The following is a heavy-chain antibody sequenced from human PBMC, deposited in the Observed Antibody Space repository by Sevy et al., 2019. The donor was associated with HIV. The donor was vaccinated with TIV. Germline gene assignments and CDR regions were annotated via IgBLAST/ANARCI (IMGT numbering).Heavy chain of an antibody. V-gene: IGHV3-48*01. CDR2: TSSSSGTI. CDR1: GFRFSSYS. D-gene: IGHD7-27*01. Sequence: GGSLRLSCVTSGFRFSSYSMNWVRQAPGKGLEWVSYTSSSSGTIRYADSVKGRLTISRDNAKNSLFLQMNSLRAEDTAVYYCARDDHWAFDYWGQGALVTVSS. J-gene: IGHJ4*02. CDR3: ARDDHWAFDY.